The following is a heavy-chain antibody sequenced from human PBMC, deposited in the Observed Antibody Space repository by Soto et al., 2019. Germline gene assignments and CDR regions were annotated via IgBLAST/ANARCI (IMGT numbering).Heavy chain of an antibody. CDR2: IHYRGHT. D-gene: IGHD3-9*01. CDR3: ARLPTGYPNWFDP. Sequence: QVQLQGSGPGLVRPSETLSLTCTVSGASISTNHHNWAWVRQPPGKGLEWMGNIHYRGHTYFNPSLGSRLATSVDTSKNQFSLKLTSVTAAVTDVNYCARLPTGYPNWFDPWGQGTLVTVS. CDR1: GASISTNHHN. J-gene: IGHJ5*02. V-gene: IGHV4-39*01.